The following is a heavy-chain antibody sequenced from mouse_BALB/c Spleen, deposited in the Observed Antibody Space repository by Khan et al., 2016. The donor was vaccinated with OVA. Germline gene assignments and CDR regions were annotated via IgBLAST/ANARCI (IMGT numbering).Heavy chain of an antibody. V-gene: IGHV1S56*01. J-gene: IGHJ4*01. CDR2: IYPGVGST. Sequence: QVQLKESGPELVKPGALVKISCKASGYTFTAYDINWVRQRPGPGLEWIGWIYPGVGSTKNNENFKGKATLTADKSSNTPSMQLSSLTSEKSAVYFCAREGLLGVAMDYWGQGTSVSVSS. CDR3: AREGLLGVAMDY. D-gene: IGHD1-1*01. CDR1: GYTFTAYD.